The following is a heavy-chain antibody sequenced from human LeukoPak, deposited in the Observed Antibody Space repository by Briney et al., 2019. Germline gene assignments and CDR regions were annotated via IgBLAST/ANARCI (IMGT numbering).Heavy chain of an antibody. CDR1: GFTFSSYS. Sequence: GGSLRLSCAASGFTFSSYSMNWVRQAPGKGLEWVSYISSSSSTIYYADSVKGRFTISRDNAKNSLYLQMNGLRAEDTAVYYCARSRMYCSGGSCYDLWDYYYYGMDVWGQGTTVTVSS. D-gene: IGHD2-15*01. CDR3: ARSRMYCSGGSCYDLWDYYYYGMDV. V-gene: IGHV3-48*01. J-gene: IGHJ6*02. CDR2: ISSSSSTI.